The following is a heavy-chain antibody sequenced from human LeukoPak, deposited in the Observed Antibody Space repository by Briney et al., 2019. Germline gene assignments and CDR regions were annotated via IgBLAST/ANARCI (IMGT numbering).Heavy chain of an antibody. V-gene: IGHV4-39*01. CDR1: GGSISSSSYY. CDR3: ARLGNCTNGVCHTGPVGY. J-gene: IGHJ4*02. CDR2: IYYSGST. D-gene: IGHD2-8*01. Sequence: PSETLSLTCTVSGGSISSSSYYWGWIRQPPGKGLEWIGSIYYSGSTYYNPSLKSRVTISVDASKNQFSLKLSSVTAADTAVYYCARLGNCTNGVCHTGPVGYWGQGTLVTVSS.